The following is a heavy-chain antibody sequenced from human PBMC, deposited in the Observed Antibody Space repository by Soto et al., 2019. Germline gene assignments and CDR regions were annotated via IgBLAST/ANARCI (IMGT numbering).Heavy chain of an antibody. CDR1: GFTFSSYG. D-gene: IGHD4-17*01. CDR3: AKALYSDYELTTFDY. Sequence: EVQLLESGGGLEQPGNFLRLSCAASGFTFSSYGMSWVRQAPGKGLEWVSAMSGSGDRSYYTESVKGRFIISRDNYKSTQYLHMSNLRAEDTAVYYCAKALYSDYELTTFDYWGQGSLVTVSS. V-gene: IGHV3-23*01. J-gene: IGHJ4*02. CDR2: MSGSGDRS.